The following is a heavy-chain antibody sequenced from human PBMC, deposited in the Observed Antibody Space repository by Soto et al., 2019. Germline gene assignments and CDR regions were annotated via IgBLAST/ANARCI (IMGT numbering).Heavy chain of an antibody. D-gene: IGHD5-18*01. Sequence: PWETLSLTSTVSGGSISRRDYYWSWIRQPPGKGLEWIGYIYYSGSTYYNPSLKSRVTISVDTSKNQFSLKLSSVTAADTAVYYCARVNSGAMVVLFDYWRQGTLLTVSS. CDR1: GGSISRRDYY. CDR2: IYYSGST. CDR3: ARVNSGAMVVLFDY. V-gene: IGHV4-30-4*01. J-gene: IGHJ4*02.